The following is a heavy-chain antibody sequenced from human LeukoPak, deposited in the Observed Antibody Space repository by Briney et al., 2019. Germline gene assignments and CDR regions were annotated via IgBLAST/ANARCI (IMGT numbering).Heavy chain of an antibody. CDR2: INHSGST. CDR3: AIVGYNDFDI. CDR1: VGSFSDHY. Sequence: SETLSLTCAVYVGSFSDHYWNWIRQTPGKGLEWIGQINHSGSTNYNSSLKSRVTISVDTSKNQFSLKLSSVTAADTAVYYCAIVGYNDFDIWGQGTMVTVSS. V-gene: IGHV4-34*01. D-gene: IGHD5-24*01. J-gene: IGHJ3*02.